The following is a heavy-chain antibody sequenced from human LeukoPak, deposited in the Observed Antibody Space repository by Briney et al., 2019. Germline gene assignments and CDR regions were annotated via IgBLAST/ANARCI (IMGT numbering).Heavy chain of an antibody. V-gene: IGHV1-2*06. CDR2: INPNSGGT. CDR1: GYTFTGYY. CDR3: ARDRYYYDSSGYSFDY. D-gene: IGHD3-22*01. J-gene: IGHJ4*02. Sequence: GASVKVSCKASGYTFTGYYMHWVRQAPGQGLEWMGRINPNSGGTNYAQKFQGRVTMTRDTSISTAYMELSRLRSDDTAVYYCARDRYYYDSSGYSFDYWGQGTLVTVSS.